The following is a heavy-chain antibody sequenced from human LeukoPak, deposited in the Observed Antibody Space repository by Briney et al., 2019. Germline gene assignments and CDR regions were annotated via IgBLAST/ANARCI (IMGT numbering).Heavy chain of an antibody. V-gene: IGHV4-39*01. CDR1: GGSISTSSYY. CDR3: AGLVDTAMVTDY. CDR2: IYYTGST. Sequence: SETLSLTCTVSGGSISTSSYYWGWIRQPPGKGLEWIGTIYYTGSTSYNPSLKSRVTISVDTSKNQFSLNLSSATAADTALYYCAGLVDTAMVTDYWGQGTLITFSS. J-gene: IGHJ4*02. D-gene: IGHD5-18*01.